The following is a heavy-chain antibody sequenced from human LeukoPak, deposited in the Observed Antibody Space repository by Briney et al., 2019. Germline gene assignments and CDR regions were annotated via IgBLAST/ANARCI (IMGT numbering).Heavy chain of an antibody. CDR3: ARVVAVTGTPVYYMDV. Sequence: GASVKVSCKLSEYTFSDFYLNWVRQAPGQGLEWMGWINPNSGGTNYAQKFQGRVTMTRDTSISTAYMDLNRLRSDDTAVYYCARVVAVTGTPVYYMDVWGKGTTVTVSS. J-gene: IGHJ6*03. V-gene: IGHV1-2*02. CDR2: INPNSGGT. CDR1: EYTFSDFY. D-gene: IGHD6-19*01.